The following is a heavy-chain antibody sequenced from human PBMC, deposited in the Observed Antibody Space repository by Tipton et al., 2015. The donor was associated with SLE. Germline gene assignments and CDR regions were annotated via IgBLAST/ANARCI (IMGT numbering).Heavy chain of an antibody. V-gene: IGHV4-61*09. CDR3: ARGSGGGSSSWYDYFDY. D-gene: IGHD6-13*01. J-gene: IGHJ4*02. Sequence: TLSLTCTVSGGSISSGSYYWSWIRQPAGKGLEWIGYIYTSGSTNYNPSLKSRVTISVDTSKNQFSLKLSSVTAADTAVYYCARGSGGGSSSWYDYFDYWGQGTLVTVSS. CDR1: GGSISSGSYY. CDR2: IYTSGST.